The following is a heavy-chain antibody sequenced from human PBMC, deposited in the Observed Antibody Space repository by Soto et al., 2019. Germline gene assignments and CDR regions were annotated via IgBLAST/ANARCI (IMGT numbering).Heavy chain of an antibody. CDR3: ARLQDVEYSGYDSPYFDY. D-gene: IGHD5-12*01. J-gene: IGHJ4*02. CDR1: GYSFTSYW. V-gene: IGHV5-51*01. Sequence: GESLKISCKGSGYSFTSYWIGWVRQMPGKGLEWMGIIYPGDSDTRYSPSFQGQVPISADKSISTAYLQWSSLKASDTAMYYCARLQDVEYSGYDSPYFDYWGQGTLVTVSS. CDR2: IYPGDSDT.